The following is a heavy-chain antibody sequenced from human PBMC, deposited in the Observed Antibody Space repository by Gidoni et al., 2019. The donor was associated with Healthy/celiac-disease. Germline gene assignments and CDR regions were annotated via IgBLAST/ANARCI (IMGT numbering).Heavy chain of an antibody. V-gene: IGHV4-39*01. CDR3: ARTRRSSSLEYYFDY. CDR1: GGSNSSSSYY. D-gene: IGHD6-13*01. CDR2: IYYSGST. Sequence: QLQLQESGPGLVKPSETLSLTCTVSGGSNSSSSYYWGWIRQPPGKGLDWIGCIYYSGSTYYNPSLKSRVTISVDTSKNQFSLKLSSVTAADTAVYYCARTRRSSSLEYYFDYWGQGTLVTVSS. J-gene: IGHJ4*02.